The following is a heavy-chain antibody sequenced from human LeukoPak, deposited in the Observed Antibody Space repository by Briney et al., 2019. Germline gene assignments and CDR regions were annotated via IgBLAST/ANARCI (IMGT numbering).Heavy chain of an antibody. CDR1: GFTFSSYW. V-gene: IGHV3-7*03. J-gene: IGHJ6*02. Sequence: GGSLRLSCAASGFTFSSYWMSWVRQAPGKGLEWVANIKQDGSEKYYVDSVKGRFTISRDNAKNSLYLQMNSLRAEDTAVYYCAREAGYSSSWYLYYCYYGMDVWGQGTTVTVSS. CDR2: IKQDGSEK. CDR3: AREAGYSSSWYLYYCYYGMDV. D-gene: IGHD6-13*01.